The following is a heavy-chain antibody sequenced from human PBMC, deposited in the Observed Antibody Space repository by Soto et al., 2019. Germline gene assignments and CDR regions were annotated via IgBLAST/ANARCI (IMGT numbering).Heavy chain of an antibody. Sequence: QVQLQESGPGLVKPSETLSLSCTVSGGSISSYYWSWFRQSPGKRMEWIGYVHHSWGSSYNPSLQSRVAISLDTSKSQFSLMVTPVTATDTAVYYCARQGFGPLHGLVDVWGQGTTVTVSS. J-gene: IGHJ6*02. CDR2: VHHSWGS. CDR1: GGSISSYY. V-gene: IGHV4-59*08. CDR3: ARQGFGPLHGLVDV. D-gene: IGHD3-10*01.